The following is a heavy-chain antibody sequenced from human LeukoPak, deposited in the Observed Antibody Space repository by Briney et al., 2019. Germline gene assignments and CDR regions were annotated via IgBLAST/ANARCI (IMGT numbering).Heavy chain of an antibody. CDR2: IIPIFGTA. CDR3: ARDVRCSSTSCYTGTNWFDP. CDR1: GGTFSSYA. V-gene: IGHV1-69*13. D-gene: IGHD2-2*02. Sequence: SATVSCTASGGTFSSYAISWVRQAPGQGLEWMGGIIPIFGTANYAQKFQGRVSITADESTSTAYMELSSLRSEDTAVYYCARDVRCSSTSCYTGTNWFDPWGQGTLVTVSS. J-gene: IGHJ5*02.